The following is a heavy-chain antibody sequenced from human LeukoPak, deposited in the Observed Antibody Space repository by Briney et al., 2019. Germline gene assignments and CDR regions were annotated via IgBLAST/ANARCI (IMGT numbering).Heavy chain of an antibody. CDR3: AKRGGFDSSGYYQPPEDY. V-gene: IGHV3-23*01. CDR2: ISGSCLST. CDR1: GFTFSNFA. Sequence: PGGSLRLSCVASGFTFSNFAISWVRQAPGKGLEWVSAISGSCLSTYYADSVKGRFTISRDNSKSTVYLQMNGLSAEDAAVYYCAKRGGFDSSGYYQPPEDYWGQGTLVTVSS. D-gene: IGHD3-22*01. J-gene: IGHJ4*02.